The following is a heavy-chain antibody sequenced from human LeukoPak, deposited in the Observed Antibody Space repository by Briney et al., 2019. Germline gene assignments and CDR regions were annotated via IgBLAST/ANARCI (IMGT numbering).Heavy chain of an antibody. D-gene: IGHD2-15*01. CDR2: ITGTGGR. CDR1: GFTLPNHG. V-gene: IGHV3-23*01. J-gene: IGHJ4*02. CDR3: AKDYCRDGNCPFPFLDS. Sequence: GSLRLSCAVSGFTLPNHGVSWVRQAPGKGLEWVSIITGTGGRYYGDSVKGRFILSRDNSKNTVYMQMSSLRAEDTATYYCAKDYCRDGNCPFPFLDSWGQGTLVTVSS.